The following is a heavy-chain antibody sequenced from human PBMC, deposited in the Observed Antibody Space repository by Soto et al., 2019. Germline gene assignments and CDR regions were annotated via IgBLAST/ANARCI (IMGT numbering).Heavy chain of an antibody. J-gene: IGHJ6*02. CDR2: ISYDGSNK. CDR1: GFTFSSYG. D-gene: IGHD6-19*01. CDR3: AKDRYSSGGDGMDV. Sequence: QVQLVESGGGVVQPGRSLRLSCAASGFTFSSYGMHWVRQAPGKGLEWVAVISYDGSNKYYADSVKGRFTISRDNSKNTLYLQMNSLRADDTAVYYCAKDRYSSGGDGMDVWGQGTTVTVPS. V-gene: IGHV3-30*18.